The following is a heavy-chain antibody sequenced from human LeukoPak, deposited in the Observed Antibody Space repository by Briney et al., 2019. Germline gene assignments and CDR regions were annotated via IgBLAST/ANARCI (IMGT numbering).Heavy chain of an antibody. J-gene: IGHJ2*01. CDR3: AKDQYYDSSGGDFDL. Sequence: GGSLRLSCAASGFTFSSYAMSWVRQAPGKGLEWVSAVSGSGGSTYYADSVKGRFTISRDNAKNSLYLQMNSLRAEDTALYYCAKDQYYDSSGGDFDLWGRGTLVTVSS. D-gene: IGHD3-22*01. CDR2: VSGSGGST. V-gene: IGHV3-23*01. CDR1: GFTFSSYA.